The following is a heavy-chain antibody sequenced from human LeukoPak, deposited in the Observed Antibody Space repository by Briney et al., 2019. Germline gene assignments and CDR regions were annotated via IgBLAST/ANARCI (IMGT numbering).Heavy chain of an antibody. Sequence: GASVKVSCKASGYTFTGYYMHWVRQAPGQGLEWMGWINPNSGGTNYAQKFQGRVTMTRDTSISTAYMELSRLRSDDTAVYYCARCTRGSGGSCYHLNWGQGTLVTVSS. CDR3: ARCTRGSGGSCYHLN. V-gene: IGHV1-2*02. J-gene: IGHJ4*02. CDR2: INPNSGGT. D-gene: IGHD2-15*01. CDR1: GYTFTGYY.